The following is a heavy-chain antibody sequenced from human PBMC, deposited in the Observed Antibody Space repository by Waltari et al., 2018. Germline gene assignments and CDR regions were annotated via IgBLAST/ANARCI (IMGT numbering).Heavy chain of an antibody. D-gene: IGHD2-15*01. CDR1: GFTFSSYA. J-gene: IGHJ4*02. Sequence: EVQLLESGGGLVQPGGSLRLSCAASGFTFSSYAMSWVRQAPGKGLEWVSAISGSGGSTYYADSVKGRFTISRDNSKNTLYPQMNSLRAEDTAVYYCAKDPSVVVVAATPGFDYWGQGTLVTVSS. CDR3: AKDPSVVVVAATPGFDY. V-gene: IGHV3-23*01. CDR2: ISGSGGST.